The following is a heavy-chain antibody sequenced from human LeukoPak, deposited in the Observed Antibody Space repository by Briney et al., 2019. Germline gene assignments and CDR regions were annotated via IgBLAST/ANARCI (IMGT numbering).Heavy chain of an antibody. Sequence: PGGSLRLSCAASGFTFSSYWMHWVRQAPGKGLEWVSRMNSDGGATNYADSVKGRFTISRDNAKNTLWLQMNSLRAEDTAVYYCTTRLQHHFDYWGQGTQVTVSS. D-gene: IGHD1-1*01. CDR1: GFTFSSYW. V-gene: IGHV3-74*01. CDR2: MNSDGGAT. J-gene: IGHJ4*02. CDR3: TTRLQHHFDY.